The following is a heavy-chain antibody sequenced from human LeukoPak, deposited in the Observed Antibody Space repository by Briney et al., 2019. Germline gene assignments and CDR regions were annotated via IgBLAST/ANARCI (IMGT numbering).Heavy chain of an antibody. CDR1: GFTLNNYG. J-gene: IGHJ5*02. CDR2: IRYDGGNT. Sequence: PGGSLRLSCVVSGFTLNNYGMHWVRQAPGKGLEWVAFIRYDGGNTDCADSVKGRFTISRDNSKNTLYLQMNSLRVEDTAVYYCAKDSLFLEWSEQGWFDPWGQGTLVTVSS. V-gene: IGHV3-30*02. D-gene: IGHD3-3*01. CDR3: AKDSLFLEWSEQGWFDP.